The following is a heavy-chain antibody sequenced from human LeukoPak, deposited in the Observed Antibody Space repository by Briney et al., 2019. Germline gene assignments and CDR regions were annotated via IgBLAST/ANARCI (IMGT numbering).Heavy chain of an antibody. D-gene: IGHD3-3*01. CDR3: ARGGIRFLEWLLSPC. Sequence: GGSLRLSCAASGFTFDDYGMSWVRHAPGKGLEWVSSINSSSGYIYYADSVKGRFTISRDNAKKSLYLQMNSLRAEDTAVYYCARGGIRFLEWLLSPCWGQGTLVTVSS. J-gene: IGHJ4*02. CDR1: GFTFDDYG. CDR2: INSSSGYI. V-gene: IGHV3-21*01.